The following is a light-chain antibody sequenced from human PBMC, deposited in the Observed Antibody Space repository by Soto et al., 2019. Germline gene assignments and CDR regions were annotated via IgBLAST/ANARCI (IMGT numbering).Light chain of an antibody. V-gene: IGKV1-33*01. J-gene: IGKJ4*01. Sequence: DIPMTQSPSSLSASVGDRVTITCQASQEIRNYLNWYQQKPGKAPKLLIYDASNLETGVPSRFSGSGSGTDFTFTISNLQPEDIATYYCQQYDNLPLTFGGGTKVEIK. CDR3: QQYDNLPLT. CDR1: QEIRNY. CDR2: DAS.